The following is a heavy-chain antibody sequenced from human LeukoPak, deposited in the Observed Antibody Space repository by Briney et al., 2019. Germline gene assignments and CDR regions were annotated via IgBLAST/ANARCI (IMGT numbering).Heavy chain of an antibody. CDR3: ARGVATIPSDAFDI. D-gene: IGHD5-12*01. Sequence: PGGSLRLSCAASGFTVSSNYMSWVRQAPGKGLEWVSVIYSGGSTYYADSVKGRSTISRDNSKNTLYLQMNSLRAEDTAVYYCARGVATIPSDAFDIWGQGTMVTVSS. V-gene: IGHV3-53*01. CDR1: GFTVSSNY. CDR2: IYSGGST. J-gene: IGHJ3*02.